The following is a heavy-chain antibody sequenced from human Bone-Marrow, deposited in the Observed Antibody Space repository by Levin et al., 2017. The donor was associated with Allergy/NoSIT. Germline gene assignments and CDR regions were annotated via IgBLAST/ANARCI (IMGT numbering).Heavy chain of an antibody. J-gene: IGHJ4*02. D-gene: IGHD2-2*01. CDR1: GDSISSSNYF. Sequence: SETLSLTCTVSGDSISSSNYFWGWIRQPPGKGLEWIASIYYTGTTYYNPSLKSRVTISVDTSKNQLSLNLSSVTAADTAVYYCARDDQHLPPWTDYWGQGTPVTVSS. CDR3: ARDDQHLPPWTDY. V-gene: IGHV4-39*02. CDR2: IYYTGTT.